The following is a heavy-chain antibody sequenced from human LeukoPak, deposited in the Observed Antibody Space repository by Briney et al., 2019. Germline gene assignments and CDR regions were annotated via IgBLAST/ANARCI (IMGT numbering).Heavy chain of an antibody. D-gene: IGHD3-10*01. CDR1: GFTFSSYW. CDR3: AKDMAAYYYSSGNIDY. CDR2: IRQDGSQK. V-gene: IGHV3-7*03. J-gene: IGHJ4*02. Sequence: GGSLRLSCAASGFTFSSYWMSWVRQAPGKGLEWVATIRQDGSQKYYADSVKGRFTISRDNSKNSLYLQMNSLRAEDTALYYCAKDMAAYYYSSGNIDYWGQGTLVTVSS.